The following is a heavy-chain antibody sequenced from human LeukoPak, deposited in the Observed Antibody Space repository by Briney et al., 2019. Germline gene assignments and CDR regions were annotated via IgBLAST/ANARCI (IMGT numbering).Heavy chain of an antibody. Sequence: GGSLRLSCAASGFTFSSYGMHWVRQAPGKGLEWVSYISSSGSTIYYADSVKGRFTISRDNAKNSLYLQMNSLRAEDTAVYYCANSRYDSSGYYGIIGYWGQGTLVTVSS. J-gene: IGHJ4*02. CDR1: GFTFSSYG. CDR2: ISSSGSTI. V-gene: IGHV3-48*04. CDR3: ANSRYDSSGYYGIIGY. D-gene: IGHD3-22*01.